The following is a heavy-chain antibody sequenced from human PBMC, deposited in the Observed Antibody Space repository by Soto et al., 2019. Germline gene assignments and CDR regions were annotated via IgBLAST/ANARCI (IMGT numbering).Heavy chain of an antibody. D-gene: IGHD2-8*01. V-gene: IGHV3-64D*08. J-gene: IGHJ4*02. CDR1: GFTFSSYA. CDR3: VKDQKYAGLYYFDY. CDR2: ISGNGGTT. Sequence: GSLRLSCAASGFTFSSYAMSWVRQAPGKGLEYASAISGNGGTTYYADSVKGRFAISRDNSKNTLFLQMSSLRPEDTAVYYCVKDQKYAGLYYFDYWAQGTLVTVSS.